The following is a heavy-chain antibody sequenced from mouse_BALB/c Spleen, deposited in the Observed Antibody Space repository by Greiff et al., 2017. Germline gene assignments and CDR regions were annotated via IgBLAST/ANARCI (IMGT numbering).Heavy chain of an antibody. CDR3: ARPGAMDY. Sequence: VHLVESGAELAKPGASVKMSCKASGYTFTSYWMHWVKQRPGQGLEWIGYINPSTGYTEYNQKFKDKATLTADKSSSTAYMQLSSLTSEDSAVYYCARPGAMDYWGQGTSVTVSS. V-gene: IGHV1-7*01. CDR1: GYTFTSYW. J-gene: IGHJ4*01. CDR2: INPSTGYT.